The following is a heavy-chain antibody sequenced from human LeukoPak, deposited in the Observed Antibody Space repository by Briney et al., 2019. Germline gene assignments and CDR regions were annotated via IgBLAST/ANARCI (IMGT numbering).Heavy chain of an antibody. CDR3: ARDASYGDRSFDY. CDR2: ISRTSHTI. V-gene: IGHV3-48*01. J-gene: IGHJ4*02. Sequence: GGSLRLSCAASGFTFSSYSMNWVRQAPGKGLEWVSYISRTSHTIYYADSVKGRFTISRDNSKNTLYLQMNSLRAEDTALYYCARDASYGDRSFDYWGQGTLVTVSS. CDR1: GFTFSSYS. D-gene: IGHD4-17*01.